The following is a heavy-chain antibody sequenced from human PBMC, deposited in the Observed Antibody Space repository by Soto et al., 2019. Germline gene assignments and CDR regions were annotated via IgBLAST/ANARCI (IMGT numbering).Heavy chain of an antibody. Sequence: ASVKVSCKASGYTFTSYDINWVRQATGQGLEWMGWMNPNSGNTGYAQKFQGRVTMTRNTSISTAYMELSSLRSEDTAVYYCATDRSTYYYDSSGMRDAFDIWGQGTMVTVSS. J-gene: IGHJ3*02. V-gene: IGHV1-8*01. CDR2: MNPNSGNT. CDR1: GYTFTSYD. CDR3: ATDRSTYYYDSSGMRDAFDI. D-gene: IGHD3-22*01.